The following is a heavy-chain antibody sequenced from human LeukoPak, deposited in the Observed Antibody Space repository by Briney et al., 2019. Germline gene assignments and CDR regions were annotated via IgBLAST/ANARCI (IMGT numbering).Heavy chain of an antibody. CDR3: TRSTMVRGVISKYYYYYYMDV. D-gene: IGHD3-10*01. CDR2: IRSKAYGGTT. CDR1: GFTFSSYA. Sequence: GSLRLSCAASGFTFSSYAMSWVRPAPGKGLEWVGFIRSKAYGGTTEYAASVKGRFTISRDDSKSIAYLQMNSLKTEDTAVYYCTRSTMVRGVISKYYYYYYMDVWGKGTTVTVSS. V-gene: IGHV3-49*04. J-gene: IGHJ6*03.